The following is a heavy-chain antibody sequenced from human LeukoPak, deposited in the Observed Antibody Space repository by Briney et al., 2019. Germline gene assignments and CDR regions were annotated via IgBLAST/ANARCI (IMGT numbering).Heavy chain of an antibody. V-gene: IGHV1-8*01. CDR2: MNPNSGNT. D-gene: IGHD6-13*01. J-gene: IGHJ5*02. CDR3: ARLRGPGPAAAGENWFDP. Sequence: ASVKVSCKASGYTFTTYDINWVRQATGQGLEWMGWMNPNSGNTGYAQKFRGRVTMTRNTSISTAYMELSSLRSEDTAVYYCARLRGPGPAAAGENWFDPWGQGTLVTVSS. CDR1: GYTFTTYD.